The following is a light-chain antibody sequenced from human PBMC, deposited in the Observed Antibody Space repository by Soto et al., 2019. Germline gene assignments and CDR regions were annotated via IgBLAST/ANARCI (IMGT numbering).Light chain of an antibody. Sequence: EIVLTQSPGTLSLSPGERATLSCRASQSVSSSYLAWYQQKPGQAPRLLIYGASSRATGIPDRFSGSGSGTDFTLTISRLEPEEFAGYYCQQYGSSPPRTFGQGTKVEIK. CDR3: QQYGSSPPRT. CDR2: GAS. CDR1: QSVSSSY. V-gene: IGKV3-20*01. J-gene: IGKJ1*01.